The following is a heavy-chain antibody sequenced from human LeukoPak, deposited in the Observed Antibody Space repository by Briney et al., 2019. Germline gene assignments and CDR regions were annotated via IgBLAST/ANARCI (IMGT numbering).Heavy chain of an antibody. CDR2: MNPNSGNT. D-gene: IGHD5-24*01. V-gene: IGHV1-8*01. CDR3: ARGPGRWLQLRGVYYFDY. J-gene: IGHJ4*02. Sequence: GASVKVSCKASGYTFTSYDINWVRQATGQGLEWVGWMNPNSGNTGYAQKFQGRVTMTRNTSISTAYMELSSLRSEDTAVYYCARGPGRWLQLRGVYYFDYWGQGTLVTVSS. CDR1: GYTFTSYD.